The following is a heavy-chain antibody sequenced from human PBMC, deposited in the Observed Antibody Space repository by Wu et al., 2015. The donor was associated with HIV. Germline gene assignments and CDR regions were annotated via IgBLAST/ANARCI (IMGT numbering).Heavy chain of an antibody. CDR3: ARDRRFFTTISWDWYFDL. V-gene: IGHV1-46*03. CDR2: INPSGGST. Sequence: QVQLVQSGAEVKKPGASVKVSCKASGYTFTSYYMHWVRQAPGQGLEWMGIINPSGGSTSYAQKFQGRVTMTRDTSTSTVYMELSSLRSEDTGLYYCARDRRFFTTISWDWYFDLWGRGTLVTVSS. CDR1: GYTFTSYY. J-gene: IGHJ2*01. D-gene: IGHD3-3*01.